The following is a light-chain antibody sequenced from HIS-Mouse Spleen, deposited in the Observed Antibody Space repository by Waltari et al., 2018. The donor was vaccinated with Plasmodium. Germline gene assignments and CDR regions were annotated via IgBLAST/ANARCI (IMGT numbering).Light chain of an antibody. Sequence: SYELTQPPSVSVALGQTARITCGGNNIGSKNVTWYQQKPGQAPGLVIYRDSNRPSGIPERFSGSNSGNTATLTISRAQAGDEADYYCQVWDSSTANVVFGGGTKLTVL. V-gene: IGLV3-9*01. J-gene: IGLJ2*01. CDR3: QVWDSSTANVV. CDR1: NIGSKN. CDR2: RDS.